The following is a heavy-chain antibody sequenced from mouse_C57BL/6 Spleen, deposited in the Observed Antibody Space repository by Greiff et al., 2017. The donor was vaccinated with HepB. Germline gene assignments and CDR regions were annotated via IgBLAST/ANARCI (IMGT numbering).Heavy chain of an antibody. D-gene: IGHD2-12*01. Sequence: VQLQQSGAELVKPGASVKMSCKASGYTFTSYWITWVKQRPGQGLEWIGDIYPGSGSTNYNEKFKSKATLTVDTSSSTAYMQLSSLTSEDSAVYYCASSYDGPYAMDYWGQGTSVTVSS. V-gene: IGHV1-55*01. J-gene: IGHJ4*01. CDR1: GYTFTSYW. CDR3: ASSYDGPYAMDY. CDR2: IYPGSGST.